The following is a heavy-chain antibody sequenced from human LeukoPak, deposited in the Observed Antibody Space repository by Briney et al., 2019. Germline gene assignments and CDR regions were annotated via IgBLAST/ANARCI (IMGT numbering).Heavy chain of an antibody. D-gene: IGHD3-22*01. Sequence: GGSLRLSCTASGFTLSSYEMSWIRQAPGKGLEWVSSIDYSGGSTYYADSVKGRFTTSRDNAKNSLYLQMNSLRAEDTAVYYCARHVVGVGFDYWGQGTLVTVSS. J-gene: IGHJ4*02. CDR3: ARHVVGVGFDY. V-gene: IGHV3-48*03. CDR1: GFTLSSYE. CDR2: IDYSGGST.